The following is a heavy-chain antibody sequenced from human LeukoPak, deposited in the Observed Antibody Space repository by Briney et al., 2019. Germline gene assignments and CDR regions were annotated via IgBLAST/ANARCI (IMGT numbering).Heavy chain of an antibody. Sequence: PGESLKISCKGSGYSFTSYWISWVRQMPGEGLEWMGTIDPSDSYTNYSPSFQGHVTISADKSISTAYLQWSSLKASDTAMYYCARGGKSAYGWFDPWGQGALVTVSS. V-gene: IGHV5-10-1*01. CDR2: IDPSDSYT. CDR1: GYSFTSYW. CDR3: ARGGKSAYGWFDP. D-gene: IGHD5-12*01. J-gene: IGHJ5*02.